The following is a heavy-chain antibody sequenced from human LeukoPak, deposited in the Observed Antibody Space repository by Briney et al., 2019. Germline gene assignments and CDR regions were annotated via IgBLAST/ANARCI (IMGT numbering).Heavy chain of an antibody. CDR3: ARDYVGRSAGYNHRYHNYFDS. CDR2: INPTSGGT. V-gene: IGHV1-2*02. Sequence: AASVKVSCKASGFMFTDYYIHWVRQAPGQGLEWMGLINPTSGGTNFAQRFQGRVTMTGDTSISTVYMEINSLRSDDTAMYFCARDYVGRSAGYNHRYHNYFDSWGQGTLVTVSS. J-gene: IGHJ5*01. D-gene: IGHD1-14*01. CDR1: GFMFTDYY.